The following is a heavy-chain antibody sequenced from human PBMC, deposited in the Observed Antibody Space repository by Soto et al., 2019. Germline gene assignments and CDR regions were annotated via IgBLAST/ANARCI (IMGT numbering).Heavy chain of an antibody. Sequence: ASETLSLTCTVSGGSMSSYYWSWIRQPPGKGLEWIGYIYYSGSTNYNPSLKSRVTISVDTSKNQFSLKLSSVTAADTAMYYCARDFGAGGYRFDYWGQGTQVTVSS. CDR3: ARDFGAGGYRFDY. D-gene: IGHD3-10*01. J-gene: IGHJ4*02. CDR2: IYYSGST. CDR1: GGSMSSYY. V-gene: IGHV4-59*12.